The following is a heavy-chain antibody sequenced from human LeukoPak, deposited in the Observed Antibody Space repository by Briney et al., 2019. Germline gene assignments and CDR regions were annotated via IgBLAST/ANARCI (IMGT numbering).Heavy chain of an antibody. CDR2: INHSGST. V-gene: IGHV4-34*01. CDR1: GGSFSGYY. J-gene: IGHJ4*02. CDR3: ARGKGYYYDSSGYRYYFDY. D-gene: IGHD3-22*01. Sequence: SETLSLTCAVYGGSFSGYYWSWIRQPPGKGLEWIGEINHSGSTNYDPSLKSRVTISVDTSKNQFSLKLSSVTAADTAVYYCARGKGYYYDSSGYRYYFDYWGQGTLVTVSS.